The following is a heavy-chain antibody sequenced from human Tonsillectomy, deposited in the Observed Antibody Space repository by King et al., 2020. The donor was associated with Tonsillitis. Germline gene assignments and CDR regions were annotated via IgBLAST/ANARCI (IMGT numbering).Heavy chain of an antibody. J-gene: IGHJ4*02. CDR1: RFTFNSYA. D-gene: IGHD3-22*01. Sequence: QVQLVESGGGVVQPGRSLRLSCAASRFTFNSYAMHWVRQAPGKGLEWVAVISYDGGEKYYADSVKGRFTISRDNSKNTLYLQMNSLRTEDTAVYYCARNFSSGYYLYRYIADWGQGSLVTVSS. CDR2: ISYDGGEK. V-gene: IGHV3-30*04. CDR3: ARNFSSGYYLYRYIAD.